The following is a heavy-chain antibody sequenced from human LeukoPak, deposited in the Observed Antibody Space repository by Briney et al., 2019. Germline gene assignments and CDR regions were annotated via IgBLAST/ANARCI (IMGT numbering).Heavy chain of an antibody. V-gene: IGHV4-31*03. Sequence: SETLSLTCTVSGGSISSGGYYWSWIRQHPGKGLEWIGYIYYSGSTYYSPSLKSRVTISVDTSKNQFSLKLSSVTAADTAVYYCARLKGGPRVDDYYDSSGYYNFAFDIWGQGTMVTVSS. CDR1: GGSISSGGYY. D-gene: IGHD3-22*01. J-gene: IGHJ3*02. CDR3: ARLKGGPRVDDYYDSSGYYNFAFDI. CDR2: IYYSGST.